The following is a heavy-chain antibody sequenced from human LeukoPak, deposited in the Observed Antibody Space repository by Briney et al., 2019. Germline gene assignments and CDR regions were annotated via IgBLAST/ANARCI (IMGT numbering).Heavy chain of an antibody. Sequence: GGSLRLSCAASGFTVSSNYMSWVRQAPGKGLEWVSVIYSGGSTYYADSVKGRFTISRDNSKNTLYLRMNSLRAEDTAVYYCARVAYSSSWRERYKYYLDYWGQGTLVTVSS. CDR2: IYSGGST. CDR3: ARVAYSSSWRERYKYYLDY. CDR1: GFTVSSNY. J-gene: IGHJ4*02. V-gene: IGHV3-66*01. D-gene: IGHD6-13*01.